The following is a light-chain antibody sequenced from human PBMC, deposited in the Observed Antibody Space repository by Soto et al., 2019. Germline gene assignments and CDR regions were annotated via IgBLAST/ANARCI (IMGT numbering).Light chain of an antibody. CDR1: LSVGSSY. J-gene: IGKJ4*01. CDR2: GTS. Sequence: EVCLTQSPGTLSLSPGERATLSCRASLSVGSSYLAWYQQKPGQAPRLLIYGTSTRATGIPDRFSGSGSGTDFTLTISRVDPEDFAVYYCQQCGISPLTFGGGTKVDIK. CDR3: QQCGISPLT. V-gene: IGKV3-20*01.